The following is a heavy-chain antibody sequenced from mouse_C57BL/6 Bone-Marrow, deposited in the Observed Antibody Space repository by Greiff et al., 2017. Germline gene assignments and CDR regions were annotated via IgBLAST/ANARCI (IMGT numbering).Heavy chain of an antibody. Sequence: EVKLQESGGGLVQPGGSMKLSCVASGFTFSNYWMNWVRQSPEKGLEWVAQIRLKSDNYANNYAESVKGRFTISRDDSTSSVYLQMNNLRAEDTGIYYCAEITTVVAHFDYWGQGTTLTVSS. CDR1: GFTFSNYW. J-gene: IGHJ2*01. V-gene: IGHV6-3*01. CDR2: IRLKSDNYAN. CDR3: AEITTVVAHFDY. D-gene: IGHD1-1*01.